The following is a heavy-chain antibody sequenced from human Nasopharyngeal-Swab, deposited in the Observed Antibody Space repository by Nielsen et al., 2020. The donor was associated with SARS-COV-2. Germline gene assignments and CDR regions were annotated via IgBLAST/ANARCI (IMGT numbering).Heavy chain of an antibody. Sequence: GESLKISCAASGFTFSSYGMHWVRQAPGKGLEWVAVISYDGSNKYYADSVKGRFTISRDNSKNTLYLQMNSLRAEDTAVYYCAKEGGNGWFGEFTFWGQGTLVTVSS. CDR1: GFTFSSYG. CDR2: ISYDGSNK. D-gene: IGHD3-10*01. CDR3: AKEGGNGWFGEFTF. J-gene: IGHJ4*02. V-gene: IGHV3-30*18.